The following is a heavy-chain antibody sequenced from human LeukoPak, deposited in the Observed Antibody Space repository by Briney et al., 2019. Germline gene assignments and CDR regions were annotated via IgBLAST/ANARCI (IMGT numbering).Heavy chain of an antibody. V-gene: IGHV3-33*01. CDR1: GFTFSSYG. D-gene: IGHD3-10*01. CDR2: IWYDGSEK. CDR3: ARDSASSGDQAFDS. Sequence: GGSLRLSCAASGFTFSSYGMHWVRQAPGKGLEWVAVIWYDGSEKYYADSVKGRFTIARDNSKNTLYLQMNSLRAEDTAVYYCARDSASSGDQAFDSWGQGTLVTVSS. J-gene: IGHJ4*02.